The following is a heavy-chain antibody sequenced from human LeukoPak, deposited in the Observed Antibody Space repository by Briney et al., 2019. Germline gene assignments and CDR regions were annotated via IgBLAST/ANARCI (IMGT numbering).Heavy chain of an antibody. CDR3: ARVDGDYVFYY. CDR2: IGTAGDT. CDR1: GFTFSIYD. V-gene: IGHV3-13*01. J-gene: IGHJ4*02. Sequence: GSLRLSSAASGFTFSIYDMHWVRHGTGKGLDWFSTIGTAGDTYYPGSVKGRFTISRENAKTSLYLQMNSLRAGDTAVYYCARVDGDYVFYYWGQGTLVTVSS. D-gene: IGHD4-17*01.